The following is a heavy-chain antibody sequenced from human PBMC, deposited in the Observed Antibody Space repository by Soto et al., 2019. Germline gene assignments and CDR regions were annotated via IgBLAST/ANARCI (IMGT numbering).Heavy chain of an antibody. CDR3: AREDRDRETGLVPAAIDGMDV. J-gene: IGHJ6*02. Sequence: QVQLVQSGAEVKKPGSSVKVSCKASGGTFSRYSFTWVRQAPGHGLEWMGRIMPVFGIASYAQKFQGRVPITADESTSTAFMEVSSLRSEDTAVYYCAREDRDRETGLVPAAIDGMDVWGQGTTVTVSS. CDR2: IMPVFGIA. CDR1: GGTFSRYS. V-gene: IGHV1-69*08. D-gene: IGHD2-2*01.